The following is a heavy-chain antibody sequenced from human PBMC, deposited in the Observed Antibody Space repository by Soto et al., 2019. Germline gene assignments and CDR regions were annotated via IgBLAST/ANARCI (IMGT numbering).Heavy chain of an antibody. J-gene: IGHJ6*01. CDR1: GFTFSSYA. D-gene: IGHD1-26*01. V-gene: IGHV3-23*01. CDR3: AKAAGAPLYYGMDV. Sequence: GGSLRLSCAASGFTFSSYAMSWIRQAPGKGLEWVSAISGSCGSTYYADSVKGGFTISRDNSKNTLYLQMNSLRAEDTAVYYCAKAAGAPLYYGMDVWGQGTTVTVCS. CDR2: ISGSCGST.